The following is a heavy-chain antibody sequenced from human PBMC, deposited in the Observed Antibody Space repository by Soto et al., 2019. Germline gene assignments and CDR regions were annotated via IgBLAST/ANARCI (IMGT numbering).Heavy chain of an antibody. D-gene: IGHD1-1*01. CDR2: INDQGGSP. CDR1: GFTFSNYW. Sequence: PGGSLRLSCAASGFTFSNYWMHWVRQAPGKGLVWISRINDQGGSPTYADSVKGRFTISRDNAKNTLYLQMNSLRAEDTAVYYCAREGYTFGPGEVRGAFDIWGQGTVVTVSS. J-gene: IGHJ3*02. V-gene: IGHV3-74*01. CDR3: AREGYTFGPGEVRGAFDI.